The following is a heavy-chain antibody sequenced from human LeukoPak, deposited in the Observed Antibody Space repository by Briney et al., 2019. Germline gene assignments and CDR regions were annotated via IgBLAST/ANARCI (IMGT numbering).Heavy chain of an antibody. Sequence: PSETLSLTCTVSGGSISSNTYHWSWIRQPPGKGLKWIGYMYYTGATSYNPSLKSRVTISLDTSKNQFSLKLHSVTAADAAVYYCARFRGSGWYYFDYWGQGTLVTVSS. J-gene: IGHJ4*02. CDR1: GGSISSNTYH. V-gene: IGHV4-61*01. CDR3: ARFRGSGWYYFDY. CDR2: MYYTGAT. D-gene: IGHD6-19*01.